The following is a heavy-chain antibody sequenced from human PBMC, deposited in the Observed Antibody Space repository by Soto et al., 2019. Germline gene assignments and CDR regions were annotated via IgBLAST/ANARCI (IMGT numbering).Heavy chain of an antibody. J-gene: IGHJ4*02. D-gene: IGHD5-18*01. CDR3: AREINSYGYRTFDY. CDR1: GGSISSGGYY. CDR2: IYYSGST. Sequence: SETLSLTCTVSGGSISSGGYYWSWIRQHPGKGLEWIGYIYYSGSTYYNPSLKSRVTISVDTSKNQFSLKLSSVTAADTAVYYCAREINSYGYRTFDYWGQGTLVTVSS. V-gene: IGHV4-31*03.